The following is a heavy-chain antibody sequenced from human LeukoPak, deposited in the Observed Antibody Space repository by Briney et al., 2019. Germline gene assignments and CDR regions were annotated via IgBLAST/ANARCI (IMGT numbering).Heavy chain of an antibody. V-gene: IGHV3-30*03. Sequence: GTSLRLSCAASGFSVSKSVMYWLRQAPGMGLEWVAATSYEGNGTFYAGSVKGRFTMSRDNSNNTVYLQMNSLRHEDTALYYCASEVEALLDHWGQGTLVTVSS. D-gene: IGHD2-15*01. CDR2: TSYEGNGT. CDR3: ASEVEALLDH. J-gene: IGHJ4*02. CDR1: GFSVSKSV.